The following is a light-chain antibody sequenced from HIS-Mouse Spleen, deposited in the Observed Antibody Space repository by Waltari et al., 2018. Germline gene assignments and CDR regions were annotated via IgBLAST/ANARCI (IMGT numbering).Light chain of an antibody. J-gene: IGLJ2*01. V-gene: IGLV3-1*01. Sequence: SYELTQPPSVSVSPGQTASITCSGDKLGDKYACWYQQKPGQSPVLVIYQDSKRPSGIPERFSGYNSGNTAPLTISGTQAMDEADYYCQAWDSSTVVFGGGTKLTVL. CDR1: KLGDKY. CDR3: QAWDSSTVV. CDR2: QDS.